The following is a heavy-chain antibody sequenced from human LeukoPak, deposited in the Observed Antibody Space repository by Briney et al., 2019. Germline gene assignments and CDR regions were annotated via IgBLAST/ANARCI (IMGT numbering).Heavy chain of an antibody. D-gene: IGHD1-26*01. V-gene: IGHV1-2*02. J-gene: IGHJ4*02. CDR1: GDSFSDSY. CDR3: ARGFSGSYYVQDY. CDR2: INLDTGGV. Sequence: ASVKVSCKASGDSFSDSYIHWVRQAPGQGPEWMGWINLDTGGVNYAQKFDGRFSMTRDTSINTAFMELSGLRFDDTAVYYCARGFSGSYYVQDYWGQGTLVTVS.